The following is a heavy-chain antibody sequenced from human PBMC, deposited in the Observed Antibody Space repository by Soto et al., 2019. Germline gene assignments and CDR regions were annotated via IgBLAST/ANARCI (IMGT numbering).Heavy chain of an antibody. CDR2: IYDSGST. V-gene: IGHV4-59*01. CDR3: ARGTKYYYQGMDV. Sequence: SETLSLTCTVSGDSINNYYWTWIRQPPGKGLEWIGYIYDSGSTSYNPSLKSRLTISVDTSKNQFSLKLKSVTAADTAVYYCARGTKYYYQGMDVWGQGTTGTVS. CDR1: GDSINNYY. J-gene: IGHJ6*02.